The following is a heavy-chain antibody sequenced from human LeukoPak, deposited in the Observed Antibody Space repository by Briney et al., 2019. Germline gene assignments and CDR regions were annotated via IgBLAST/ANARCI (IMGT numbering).Heavy chain of an antibody. CDR1: GGSINSYY. CDR3: ARDQKQRGAFDI. J-gene: IGHJ3*02. V-gene: IGHV4-4*07. CDR2: IYSSGST. D-gene: IGHD6-25*01. Sequence: KASETLSLTCTVSGGSINSYYWSWIRQPAGKGLEWIGRIYSSGSTNYNPSLKSRVTMSVDTSKNQFSLKVTSVTAADTAVYYCARDQKQRGAFDIWGQGTMVIVSS.